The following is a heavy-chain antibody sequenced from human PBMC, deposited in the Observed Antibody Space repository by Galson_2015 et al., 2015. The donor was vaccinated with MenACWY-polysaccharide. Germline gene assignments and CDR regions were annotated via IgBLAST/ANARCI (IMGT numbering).Heavy chain of an antibody. J-gene: IGHJ6*02. CDR1: GFTFSTYA. V-gene: IGHV3-30-3*01. D-gene: IGHD2-2*01. CDR2: ISYDGTNK. Sequence: SLRLSCAASGFTFSTYAIHWVRQAPGKGLDWVAIISYDGTNKYYADSVKDRFTISRDNSKNTMYLQMNSLSAEDTAAYYCARIYCSRTSCYGMDVWGQGTTVTVSS. CDR3: ARIYCSRTSCYGMDV.